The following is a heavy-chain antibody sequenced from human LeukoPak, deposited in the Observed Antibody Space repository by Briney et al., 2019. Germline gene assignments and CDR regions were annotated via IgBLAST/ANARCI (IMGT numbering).Heavy chain of an antibody. D-gene: IGHD4-23*01. CDR3: ARGWLAETTVVTPYNY. CDR1: GGTFSSHA. CDR2: IIPIFGTA. J-gene: IGHJ4*02. V-gene: IGHV1-69*13. Sequence: ASVKVSCTASGGTFSSHAISWVRQAPGQGLEWMGGIIPIFGTANYAQKFQGRVTITAVESMSTAYMELSSLRSEDTAVYYCARGWLAETTVVTPYNYWGQGTLVTVSS.